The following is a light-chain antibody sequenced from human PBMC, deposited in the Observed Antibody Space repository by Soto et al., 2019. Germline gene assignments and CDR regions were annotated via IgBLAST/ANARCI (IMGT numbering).Light chain of an antibody. J-gene: IGKJ2*01. CDR1: QSVSSN. CDR3: QQYNNWPYT. V-gene: IGKV3-15*01. Sequence: EIVMTQSPATLSVSPGERATLSCRASQSVSSNLAWYQQKPGQAPRFLIYGASTRATGIPARFSGSGSGTEFTLTISSLQSGDFAVYYCQQYNNWPYTFGQGTKLEIK. CDR2: GAS.